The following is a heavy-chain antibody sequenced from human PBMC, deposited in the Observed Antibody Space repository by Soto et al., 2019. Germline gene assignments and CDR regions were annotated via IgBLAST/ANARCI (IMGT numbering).Heavy chain of an antibody. CDR1: VGSFSGYY. CDR2: INHSGST. CDR3: ARVTCSGGSCYRVDYYGMDV. J-gene: IGHJ6*02. Sequence: SETLSLTCAVYVGSFSGYYWSWIRQPPGKGLEWIGEINHSGSTNYNPSLKSRVTISVDTSKNQFSLKLSSVTAADTAVYYCARVTCSGGSCYRVDYYGMDVWGQGTTVTVSS. V-gene: IGHV4-34*09. D-gene: IGHD2-15*01.